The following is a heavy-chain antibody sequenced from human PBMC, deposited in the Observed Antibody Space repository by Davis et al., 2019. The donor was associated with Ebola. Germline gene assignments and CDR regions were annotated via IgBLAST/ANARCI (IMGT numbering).Heavy chain of an antibody. CDR1: GYTFTSYG. Sequence: ASVKVSCKASGYTFTSYGISWVRQAPGQGLEWMGWISAYNGNTNYAQKLQGRVTMTTDTSTSTAYMELRSLSSDDTAVYYCASGSIVGALDAFDIWGQGTMVTVSS. D-gene: IGHD1-26*01. CDR2: ISAYNGNT. J-gene: IGHJ3*02. CDR3: ASGSIVGALDAFDI. V-gene: IGHV1-18*01.